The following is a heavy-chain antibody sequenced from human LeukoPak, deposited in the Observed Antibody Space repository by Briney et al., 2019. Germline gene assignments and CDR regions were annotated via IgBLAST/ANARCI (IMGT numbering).Heavy chain of an antibody. J-gene: IGHJ6*03. D-gene: IGHD1-26*01. V-gene: IGHV4-4*07. CDR2: INTSGNV. Sequence: SGTLALTCTVSGGSISGDYWSWIRQPAGQGLEWIGRINTSGNVNYNPSLKSRVTMSLDTSKNQFSLNPRSVTAADTAVYYCARGWAYMDVWGKGTTVTVSS. CDR3: ARGWAYMDV. CDR1: GGSISGDY.